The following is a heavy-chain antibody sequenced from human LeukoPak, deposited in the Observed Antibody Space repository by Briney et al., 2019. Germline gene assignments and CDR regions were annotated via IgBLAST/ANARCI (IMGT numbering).Heavy chain of an antibody. D-gene: IGHD3-22*01. J-gene: IGHJ4*02. V-gene: IGHV3-15*01. CDR2: IKGKTDGGTT. CDR1: GFTFSNAW. Sequence: GSLRLSCAASGFTFSNAWMSWVRQAPGKGLEWVGRIKGKTDGGTTDYAAPVKGRFTILRDDSKNTLYLQMNSLKTEDTAVYYCAGSGYVFDYWGQGTPVTVSS. CDR3: AGSGYVFDY.